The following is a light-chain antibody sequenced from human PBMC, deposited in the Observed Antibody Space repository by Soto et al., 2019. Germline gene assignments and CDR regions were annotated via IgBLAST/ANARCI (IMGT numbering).Light chain of an antibody. CDR3: QQYSTYPWT. J-gene: IGKJ1*01. Sequence: DIQMTQSPSTLSASVVDRVTITCRASQSISTWLAWYQQKPGKAPKLLIFDASSLESRVSSRFSGRGSGTQFTLTISSLQPDDFATYYCQQYSTYPWTFGQGTKVDI. CDR2: DAS. V-gene: IGKV1-5*01. CDR1: QSISTW.